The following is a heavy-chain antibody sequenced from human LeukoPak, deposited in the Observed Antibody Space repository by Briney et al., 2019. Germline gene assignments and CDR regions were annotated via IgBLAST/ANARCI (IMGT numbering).Heavy chain of an antibody. CDR1: AYSISGGYY. Sequence: PSETLSLTCTVSAYSISGGYYWGWIRQPPGKGLDWIGSIYHGGSTYYNPSLKSRVTISVDTSKNQFSLKLSSVTAADTAVYYCARGEGVLWFGELSGYFDYWGQGTLVTVSS. D-gene: IGHD3-10*01. V-gene: IGHV4-38-2*02. J-gene: IGHJ4*02. CDR2: IYHGGST. CDR3: ARGEGVLWFGELSGYFDY.